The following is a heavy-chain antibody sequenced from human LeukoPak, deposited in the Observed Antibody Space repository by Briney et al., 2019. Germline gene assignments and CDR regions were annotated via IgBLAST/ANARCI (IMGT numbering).Heavy chain of an antibody. Sequence: ESGPTLVKPTQTLTLTCTFSGFSLSTNGVGVGWIRQPPGKALDWLALIYWDDDQRYSPSLKSRLTITKDTSKNQVVLTMTNMDPVDTATYYCAHKRRGEIVGSPDFDYWGQGILVIVSS. CDR1: GFSLSTNGVG. CDR2: IYWDDDQ. D-gene: IGHD1-26*01. J-gene: IGHJ4*02. V-gene: IGHV2-5*02. CDR3: AHKRRGEIVGSPDFDY.